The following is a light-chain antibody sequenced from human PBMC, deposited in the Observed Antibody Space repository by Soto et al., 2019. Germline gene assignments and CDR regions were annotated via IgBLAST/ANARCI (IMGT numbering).Light chain of an antibody. CDR3: DIYTRFLTYA. J-gene: IGLJ1*01. CDR2: DVT. Sequence: QSALTPPASVSASTGPCMPNSCTGTSTDIGAYKFVSWYQQHPGKAPKLMIYDVTSRPSGVSNRFSGSKSGNTASLIISGLQAVDEATYYDDIYTRFLTYAFVIGT. CDR1: STDIGAYKF. V-gene: IGLV2-14*03.